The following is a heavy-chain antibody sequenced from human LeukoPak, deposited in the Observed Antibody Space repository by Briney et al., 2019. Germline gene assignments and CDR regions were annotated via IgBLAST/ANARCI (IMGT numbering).Heavy chain of an antibody. V-gene: IGHV4-39*07. CDR2: IYYSGST. Sequence: SETLSLTCTVSGGSISSSSYYWGWIRQPPGKGLEWIGSIYYSGSTYYNPSLKSRVTMSVDTSKNQFSLKLSSVTAADTAVYYCARDKYSSGWSDAFDIWGQGTMVTVSS. D-gene: IGHD6-19*01. J-gene: IGHJ3*02. CDR1: GGSISSSSYY. CDR3: ARDKYSSGWSDAFDI.